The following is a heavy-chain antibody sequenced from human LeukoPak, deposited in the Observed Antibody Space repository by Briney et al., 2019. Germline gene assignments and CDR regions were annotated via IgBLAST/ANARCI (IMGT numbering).Heavy chain of an antibody. D-gene: IGHD3-16*01. J-gene: IGHJ3*02. Sequence: GGSLRLSCAASGFTFSDYILDWVRQAPGKGLEWVGRIRRRTNRCTTEYAASVKDRFIISRDDSKNSLYLHMNSLKTEDSAVYHCTRDGGEGDNSAFDIWGQGTMVTVSS. CDR3: TRDGGEGDNSAFDI. CDR1: GFTFSDYI. V-gene: IGHV3-72*01. CDR2: IRRRTNRCTT.